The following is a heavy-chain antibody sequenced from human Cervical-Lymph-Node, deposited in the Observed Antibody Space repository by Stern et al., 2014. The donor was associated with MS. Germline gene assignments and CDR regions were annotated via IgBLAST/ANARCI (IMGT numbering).Heavy chain of an antibody. Sequence: QLQLQESGPGLVKPSETLSLTCTVSGGSISSYYWSWIRQPPGKGLEWIGYIYYSGSTNYNPSLKSRVTISVDTSKNQFSLKLSSVTAADTAVYYCARGWGGYDVFDYWGQGTLVTVSS. CDR2: IYYSGST. D-gene: IGHD5-12*01. CDR3: ARGWGGYDVFDY. J-gene: IGHJ4*02. V-gene: IGHV4-59*01. CDR1: GGSISSYY.